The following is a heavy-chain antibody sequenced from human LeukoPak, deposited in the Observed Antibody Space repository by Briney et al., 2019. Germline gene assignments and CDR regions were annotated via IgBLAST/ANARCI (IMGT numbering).Heavy chain of an antibody. D-gene: IGHD1-26*01. CDR2: FDPEDGET. Sequence: ASVKASCKVSGYTLTELSMHWVRQAPGKGLEWMGGFDPEDGETIYAQKFQGRVTMTEDTSTDTAYMELSSLRSEDTAVYYCATEVGVTNWFDPWGQGTLVTVSS. CDR3: ATEVGVTNWFDP. CDR1: GYTLTELS. V-gene: IGHV1-24*01. J-gene: IGHJ5*02.